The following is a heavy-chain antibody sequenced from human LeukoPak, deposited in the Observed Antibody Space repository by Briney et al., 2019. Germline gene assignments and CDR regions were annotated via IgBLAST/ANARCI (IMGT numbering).Heavy chain of an antibody. J-gene: IGHJ6*03. CDR2: ISSSSSYI. D-gene: IGHD3-3*01. CDR1: GFTFSSYS. V-gene: IGHV3-21*01. CDR3: ARDPGPIWSGPLYMDV. Sequence: RPGGSLRLSCAASGFTFSSYSMNWVRQAPGKGLEWVSSISSSSSYIYYADSVKGRFTISRDNAKNSLYLQMNSLRAEDTAVYYCARDPGPIWSGPLYMDVWGKGTTVTVSS.